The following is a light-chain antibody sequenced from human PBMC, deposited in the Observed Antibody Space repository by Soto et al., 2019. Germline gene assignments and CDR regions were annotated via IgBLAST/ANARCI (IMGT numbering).Light chain of an antibody. CDR2: YVD. J-gene: IGLJ1*01. V-gene: IGLV2-14*03. CDR3: CSYEDGSIYF. Sequence: QSALTQPASVSGSPGQSITISCTGTSRDVGAYDYVSWYLQYPDKAPQLLIYYVDHRPSGVSSRFSGSKSGNTASLTISGLQPEDQGDYSRCSYEDGSIYFFGTGTKVTV. CDR1: SRDVGAYDY.